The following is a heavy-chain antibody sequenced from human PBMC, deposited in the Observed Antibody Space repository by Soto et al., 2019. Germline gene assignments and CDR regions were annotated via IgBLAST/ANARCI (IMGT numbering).Heavy chain of an antibody. D-gene: IGHD3-16*01. V-gene: IGHV1-69*01. CDR1: GDTDTNYV. CDR3: ETEMTFGKLAVV. J-gene: IGHJ6*02. Sequence: QVQLVQSGAEVKKPGSSVKVSCKASGDTDTNYVISWVRQAPGQGLEGMGGIFPKFGTTYSAQKLQDRLTSTADESTSTVYMQLSSLRLDDTAVYYCETEMTFGKLAVVSGQETAVTVSS. CDR2: IFPKFGTT.